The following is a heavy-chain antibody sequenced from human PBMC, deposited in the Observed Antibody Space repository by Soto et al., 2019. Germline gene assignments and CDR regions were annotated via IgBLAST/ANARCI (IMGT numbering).Heavy chain of an antibody. D-gene: IGHD3-9*01. Sequence: PSETLSLTCTVSGGSVSSGSYYWSLIRQPPGKGLEWIGYIYYSGSTNYNPSLKSRVTISVDTSKNQFSLKLSSVTAADTAVYYCARDTRDILTGRYYDYWGQGTLVTVSS. CDR1: GGSVSSGSYY. CDR2: IYYSGST. J-gene: IGHJ4*02. CDR3: ARDTRDILTGRYYDY. V-gene: IGHV4-61*01.